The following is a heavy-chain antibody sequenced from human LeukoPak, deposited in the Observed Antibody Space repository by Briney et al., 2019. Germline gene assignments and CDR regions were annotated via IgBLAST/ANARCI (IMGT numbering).Heavy chain of an antibody. CDR2: LYISGST. CDR1: GDSMNSGSDC. CDR3: VRYTNAREFLDY. J-gene: IGHJ4*02. D-gene: IGHD3-10*01. V-gene: IGHV4-30-4*07. Sequence: SETLSLTCAVSGDSMNSGSDCWGWIRQPPGKGPEWIGYLYISGSTNENPSLRSRLSMSIDTSRKRLSLTLRSVNAADTAVYYCVRYTNAREFLDYWGQGTLVTVSS.